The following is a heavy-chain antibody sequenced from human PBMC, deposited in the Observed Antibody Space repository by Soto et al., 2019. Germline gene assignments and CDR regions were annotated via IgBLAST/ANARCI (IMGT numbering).Heavy chain of an antibody. D-gene: IGHD3-10*01. J-gene: IGHJ6*02. CDR3: ARDHHGSGSPFGMDV. CDR1: GFTFSSYS. V-gene: IGHV3-21*01. Sequence: AGSLRLSCAASGFTFSSYSMNWVRQAPGNGLEWVSSISSSSSYIYYSDSVKGRFTISRDNAKNSLYLQMNSLRAEDTAVYYCARDHHGSGSPFGMDVWGQGTTVTVSS. CDR2: ISSSSSYI.